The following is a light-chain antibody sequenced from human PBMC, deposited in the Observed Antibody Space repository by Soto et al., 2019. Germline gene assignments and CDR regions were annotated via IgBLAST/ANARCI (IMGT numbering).Light chain of an antibody. CDR1: QSISSSY. CDR3: QQYTNWPPWT. CDR2: AAS. V-gene: IGKV3-15*01. J-gene: IGKJ1*01. Sequence: EIVLTQSPGTLSLSPGERATLSCRASQSISSSYLAWYQQKRGQAPRLLIYAASTRATGIPARFSGSGSGADYTLTISSLQSEDFAVYYCQQYTNWPPWTFGQGTKVDNK.